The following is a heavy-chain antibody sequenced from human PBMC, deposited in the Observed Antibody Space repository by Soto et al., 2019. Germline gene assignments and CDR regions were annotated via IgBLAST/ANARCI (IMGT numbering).Heavy chain of an antibody. D-gene: IGHD1-26*01. CDR1: GGTFSSYA. J-gene: IGHJ4*02. Sequence: ASVKVSCKASGGTFSSYAISSVRQAPGQGLEWMGGIIPIFGTANYAQKFQGRVTITADESTSTAYMELSSLRSEDTAVYYCARGSLGGSYYAYDYWGQGTLVTVSS. V-gene: IGHV1-69*13. CDR3: ARGSLGGSYYAYDY. CDR2: IIPIFGTA.